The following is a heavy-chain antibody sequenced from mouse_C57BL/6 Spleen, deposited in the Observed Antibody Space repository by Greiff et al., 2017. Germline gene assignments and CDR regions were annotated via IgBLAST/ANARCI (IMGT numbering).Heavy chain of an antibody. CDR2: IDPETGGT. V-gene: IGHV1-15*01. Sequence: QVQLQQSGAELVRPGASVTLSCKASGYTFTDYEMHWVKQTPVHGLEWIGAIDPETGGTAYNQKFKGKAILTADKSSSTAYMELRSLTSEDSAVYYCTRSYDYDRFAYWGQGTLVTVSA. CDR3: TRSYDYDRFAY. D-gene: IGHD2-4*01. CDR1: GYTFTDYE. J-gene: IGHJ3*01.